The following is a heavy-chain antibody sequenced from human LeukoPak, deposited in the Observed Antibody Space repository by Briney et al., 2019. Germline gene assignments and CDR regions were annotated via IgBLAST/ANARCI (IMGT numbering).Heavy chain of an antibody. CDR3: AKASHLTGYYLPIDY. D-gene: IGHD3-9*01. V-gene: IGHV3-23*01. J-gene: IGHJ4*01. CDR1: GFTFSSYA. Sequence: GGSQIPCSAASGFTFSSYAMTWVRQAPGKGLEWVSAISGSGGTTYNADSVKGRFTISRDNSKNTLYLQMNSLRAEDTAVYYCAKASHLTGYYLPIDYWGHGALVTVSS. CDR2: ISGSGGTT.